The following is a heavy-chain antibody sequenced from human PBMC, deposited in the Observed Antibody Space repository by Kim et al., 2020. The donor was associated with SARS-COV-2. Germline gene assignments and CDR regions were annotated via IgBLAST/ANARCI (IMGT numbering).Heavy chain of an antibody. CDR1: GGTFSSYA. J-gene: IGHJ6*02. CDR3: ARGYATTTYYYYYGMDV. V-gene: IGHV1-69*04. Sequence: SVKVSCKASGGTFSSYAISWVRQAPGQGLEWMGRIIPILGIANYAQKFQGRVTITADKSTSTAYMELSSLRSEDTAVYYCARGYATTTYYYYYGMDVWGQGTTVTVSS. D-gene: IGHD5-12*01. CDR2: IIPILGIA.